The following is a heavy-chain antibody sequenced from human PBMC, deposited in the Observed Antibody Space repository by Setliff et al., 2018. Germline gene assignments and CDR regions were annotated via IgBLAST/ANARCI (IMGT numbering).Heavy chain of an antibody. CDR3: AREVGTSTSSDAFDV. CDR2: IYHSGSA. CDR1: GDSISSGDYF. J-gene: IGHJ3*01. V-gene: IGHV4-30-4*08. D-gene: IGHD1-26*01. Sequence: TLSLTCTVSGDSISSGDYFWSWIRQPPGKGLEWIAYIYHSGSAYYNPSLKSRVAMSVDTSKNQFSLHLTSVTAADTAVYYCAREVGTSTSSDAFDVWGQGMMVTVSS.